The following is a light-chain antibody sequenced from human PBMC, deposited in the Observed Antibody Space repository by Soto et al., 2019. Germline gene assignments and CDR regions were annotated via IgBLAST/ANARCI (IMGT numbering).Light chain of an antibody. J-gene: IGLJ1*01. CDR1: SSNIGAGYD. Sequence: QSVLTQPPSVSGAPGQRVTISCTGSSSNIGAGYDVHWYQQLPGTAPKLLIYGNSNRPSGVPDRFSGPKSGTSASLAITGLQAEDEADYYCQSYDSSLSGWVFGTGTKVTVL. CDR3: QSYDSSLSGWV. CDR2: GNS. V-gene: IGLV1-40*01.